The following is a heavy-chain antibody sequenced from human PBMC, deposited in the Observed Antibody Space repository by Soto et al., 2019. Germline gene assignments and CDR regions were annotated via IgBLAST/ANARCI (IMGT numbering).Heavy chain of an antibody. D-gene: IGHD3-3*01. Sequence: GGSLRLSCAASGFTFSSYAMSWVRQAPGKGLEWVSAISGSGGSTYYADSVKGRFTISRDNSKNTLYLQMNSLRAEDTAVYYCAKDPGGYEFWSGYYNGKNWYDPWGQGTLVTVSS. CDR1: GFTFSSYA. CDR2: ISGSGGST. J-gene: IGHJ5*02. V-gene: IGHV3-23*01. CDR3: AKDPGGYEFWSGYYNGKNWYDP.